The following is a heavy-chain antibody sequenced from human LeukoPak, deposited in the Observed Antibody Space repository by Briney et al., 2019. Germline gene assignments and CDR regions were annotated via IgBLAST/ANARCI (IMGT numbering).Heavy chain of an antibody. V-gene: IGHV3-74*01. CDR1: GFTFSSYW. D-gene: IGHD3-10*01. J-gene: IGHJ3*02. Sequence: GGSLRLSCAASGFTFSSYWMHWVRQAPGKGLVWVSRINSDGSSTSYADSVKGRFTISRDNARNTLYLQMNSLRAEDTAVYYCARDAMVRGVNCDAFDNWGQGTMVTVSS. CDR3: ARDAMVRGVNCDAFDN. CDR2: INSDGSST.